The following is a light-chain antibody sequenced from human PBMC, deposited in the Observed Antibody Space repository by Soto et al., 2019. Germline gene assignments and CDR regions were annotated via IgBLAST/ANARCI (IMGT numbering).Light chain of an antibody. CDR2: PAS. Sequence: EVVLTQSPGTLPLSPGERATLSCTSSQNIRSNHLAWYQQRPGQAPRLLILPASGRPTAIPDRFSGSGSGSDFTLSISRLETEDVAMYYCQQYGGSPYTFGQGTKLEIK. CDR1: QNIRSNH. J-gene: IGKJ2*01. CDR3: QQYGGSPYT. V-gene: IGKV3-20*01.